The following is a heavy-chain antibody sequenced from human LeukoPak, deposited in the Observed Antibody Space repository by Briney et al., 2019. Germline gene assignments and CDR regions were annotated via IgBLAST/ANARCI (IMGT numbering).Heavy chain of an antibody. J-gene: IGHJ4*02. Sequence: GGSLRLSCAASGFTFSSYSMNWVRQAPGKGLEWVSYISSSSSTIYYADSVKGRFTISRDNAKNSLYLQMNSLRAEDTAVYYCARRNSYVDYWGQGTLVTVSS. CDR1: GFTFSSYS. CDR2: ISSSSSTI. CDR3: ARRNSYVDY. V-gene: IGHV3-48*01. D-gene: IGHD1/OR15-1a*01.